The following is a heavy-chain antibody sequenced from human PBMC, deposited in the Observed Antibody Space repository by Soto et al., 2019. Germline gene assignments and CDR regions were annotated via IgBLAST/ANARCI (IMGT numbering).Heavy chain of an antibody. Sequence: ASVKVSCKASGYTFTSYGISWGRQAPGQGLEWMGWISAYNGNTNYAQKLQGRVTMTTDTSTSTAYLELRSLRSDDTAVYYCARDVTISFCYGMDVWGQGTTVTVSS. CDR3: ARDVTISFCYGMDV. CDR1: GYTFTSYG. D-gene: IGHD3-10*01. J-gene: IGHJ6*02. CDR2: ISAYNGNT. V-gene: IGHV1-18*01.